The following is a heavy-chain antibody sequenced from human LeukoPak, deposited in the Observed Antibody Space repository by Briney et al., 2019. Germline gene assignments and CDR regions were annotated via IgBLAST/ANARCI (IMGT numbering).Heavy chain of an antibody. J-gene: IGHJ4*02. D-gene: IGHD5-18*01. V-gene: IGHV1-69*13. CDR1: GGTFSSYA. Sequence: SVMVSCKASGGTFSSYAISWVRQAPGQGLEWMGGIIPIFGTANYAQKFQGRVTITADESTSTAYMELSSLRSEDTAVYYCAREPLRGYSYGGYFDYWGQGTLVTVSS. CDR3: AREPLRGYSYGGYFDY. CDR2: IIPIFGTA.